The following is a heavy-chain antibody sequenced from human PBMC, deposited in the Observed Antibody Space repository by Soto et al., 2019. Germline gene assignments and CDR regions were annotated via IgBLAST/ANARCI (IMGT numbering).Heavy chain of an antibody. CDR1: GFTFSSYG. J-gene: IGHJ6*02. CDR3: AKDQEQWRNYYYGMDV. D-gene: IGHD6-19*01. V-gene: IGHV3-30*18. Sequence: GGSLRLSCAASGFTFSSYGMHLVRQAPGKGLEWVAVISYDGSNKYYADSVKGRFTISRDNSKNTLYLQTNSLRAEDTAVYYCAKDQEQWRNYYYGMDVWGQGTTVTVSS. CDR2: ISYDGSNK.